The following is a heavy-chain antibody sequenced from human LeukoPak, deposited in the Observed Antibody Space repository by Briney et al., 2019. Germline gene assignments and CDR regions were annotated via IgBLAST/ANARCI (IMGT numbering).Heavy chain of an antibody. V-gene: IGHV3-23*01. CDR2: ISGSGGST. D-gene: IGHD3-9*01. CDR3: AKGDPPTYYDILTGQDY. Sequence: GGSLRLSCAASGFTFSSYAMSWVRQAPGKGLEWVSAISGSGGSTYYADSVKGRFTISRDNSKNTLYLQMNSLGAEDTAVYYCAKGDPPTYYDILTGQDYWGQGTLVTVSS. CDR1: GFTFSSYA. J-gene: IGHJ4*02.